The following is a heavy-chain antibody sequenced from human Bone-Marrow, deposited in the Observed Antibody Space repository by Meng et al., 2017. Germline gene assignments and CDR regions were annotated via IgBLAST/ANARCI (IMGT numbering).Heavy chain of an antibody. V-gene: IGHV1-18*01. CDR3: AREDSLDY. CDR1: GYSFTSYG. CDR2: ISAYNGNT. Sequence: QVQLGPSGAGVKKPVASVKFSCKASGYSFTSYGIRWVRQAPGQGLEWMGWISAYNGNTNYAQKLQGRVTMTTDTSTSTAYMELRSLRSDDTAVYYCAREDSLDYWGQGTLVTVSS. J-gene: IGHJ4*02.